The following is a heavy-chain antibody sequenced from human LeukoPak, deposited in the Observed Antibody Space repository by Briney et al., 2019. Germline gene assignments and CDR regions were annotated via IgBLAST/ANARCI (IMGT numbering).Heavy chain of an antibody. CDR3: ARGRGGYYDY. CDR2: ITSNGGST. V-gene: IGHV3-64*01. Sequence: GGSLRLSCAASGFTFSNYAMHWVRQAPGKGLEYVSAITSNGGSTYYASSVKGRFTISRDNSKNTMYLQMGSLRAEDMAVDYCARGRGGYYDYWGEGALVTVSS. CDR1: GFTFSNYA. J-gene: IGHJ4*02. D-gene: IGHD3-22*01.